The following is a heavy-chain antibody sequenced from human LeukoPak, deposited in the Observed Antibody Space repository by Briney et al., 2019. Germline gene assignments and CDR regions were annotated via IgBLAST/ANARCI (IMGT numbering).Heavy chain of an antibody. CDR2: INPSGGST. CDR1: GGTFSSYA. Sequence: ASVKVSCKASGGTFSSYAISWVRQAPGQGLEWMGIINPSGGSTSYAQKFQGRVTMTRDTSTSTVYMELSSLRSEDTAVYYCARVGGGSSSAYFDYWGQGTLVTVSS. V-gene: IGHV1-46*01. J-gene: IGHJ4*02. D-gene: IGHD6-6*01. CDR3: ARVGGGSSSAYFDY.